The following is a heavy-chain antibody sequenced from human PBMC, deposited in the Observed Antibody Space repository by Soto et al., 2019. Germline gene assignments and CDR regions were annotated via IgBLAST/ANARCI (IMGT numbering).Heavy chain of an antibody. V-gene: IGHV1-69*02. CDR1: GGTFSSYT. Sequence: QVQLVQSGAEVKKPGSSVKVSCKASGGTFSSYTISWVRQAPGQGLEWMGRIIPILGIANYAQKFQGRVTITADKSTNTAYMRLSSLRTEDTAVYYCARQKLIQLWLSPRDYYYYGMDVWGQGTTVTVSS. CDR3: ARQKLIQLWLSPRDYYYYGMDV. CDR2: IIPILGIA. D-gene: IGHD5-18*01. J-gene: IGHJ6*02.